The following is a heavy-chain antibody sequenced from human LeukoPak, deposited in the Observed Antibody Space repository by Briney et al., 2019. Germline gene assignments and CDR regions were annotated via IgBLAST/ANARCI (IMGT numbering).Heavy chain of an antibody. CDR2: IYYSGST. CDR1: GGSLSGYF. D-gene: IGHD2-2*01. J-gene: IGHJ4*02. V-gene: IGHV4-59*08. CDR3: ARHLQLLSNFYFDY. Sequence: SEILSLTCAVYGGSLSGYFCSWIRQSRGKGLEWIGYIYYSGSTNYNPSLKSRVTISVDTSKNQFSLKLSSVTAADTAVYYCARHLQLLSNFYFDYWGQGTLVTVSS.